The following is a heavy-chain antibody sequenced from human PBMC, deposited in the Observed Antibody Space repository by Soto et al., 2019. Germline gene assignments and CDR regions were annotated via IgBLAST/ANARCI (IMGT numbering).Heavy chain of an antibody. V-gene: IGHV3-66*01. CDR3: ARDPFEPGASPGY. D-gene: IGHD7-27*01. J-gene: IGHJ4*02. CDR1: GFTVSSNY. Sequence: GESLRLSCAASGFTVSSNYISWVRQAPGKGLEWVSVTYGGGTTYYAVSVKGRFTVSRDNSKNTLYLQMNSLRAEDTAVYYCARDPFEPGASPGYWGQGTLVTVSS. CDR2: TYGGGTT.